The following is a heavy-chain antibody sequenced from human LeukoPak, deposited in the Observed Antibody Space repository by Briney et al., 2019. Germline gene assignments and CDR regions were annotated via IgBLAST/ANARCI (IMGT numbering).Heavy chain of an antibody. CDR1: GFSFSSYG. CDR3: AKNIGGFDY. Sequence: GGSLRLSCEASGFSFSSYGMSWVRQAPGEGLEWVSGFSASDGSRYYADSVRGRFTISRDNSKNTLYLQMNSLRAEDTAVYYCAKNIGGFDYWGQGTLVTVSS. J-gene: IGHJ4*02. V-gene: IGHV3-23*01. D-gene: IGHD4-23*01. CDR2: FSASDGSR.